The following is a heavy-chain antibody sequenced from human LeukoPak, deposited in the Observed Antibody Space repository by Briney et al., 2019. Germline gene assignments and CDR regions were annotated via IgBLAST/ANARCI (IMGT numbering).Heavy chain of an antibody. V-gene: IGHV3-23*01. J-gene: IGHJ4*02. CDR1: GFPFSSYS. CDR2: IVGTTGTT. D-gene: IGHD6-13*01. Sequence: GGSLRLSCAASGFPFSSYSMSWVRQAPGKGLEWVSGIVGTTGTTYYADSVMGRFTISRDKSKNTLYLEMNSLRAEDTAGYYCVKDLSSWLPGVFDYWGQGTLVTVSS. CDR3: VKDLSSWLPGVFDY.